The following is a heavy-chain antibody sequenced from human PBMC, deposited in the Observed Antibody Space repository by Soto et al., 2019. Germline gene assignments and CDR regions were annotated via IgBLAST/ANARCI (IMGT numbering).Heavy chain of an antibody. CDR3: AIAYSSSWSSFDY. D-gene: IGHD6-13*01. Sequence: QVQLVESGGGVVQPGRSLRLSCAASGFTFSSYAIHWVRQAPGKGLEWVAVISYDGSNKYYADSVKGRFTISRDNSKNTLYLQMNSLRAEDTAVYYCAIAYSSSWSSFDYWGQGTLVTVSS. V-gene: IGHV3-30-3*01. J-gene: IGHJ4*02. CDR2: ISYDGSNK. CDR1: GFTFSSYA.